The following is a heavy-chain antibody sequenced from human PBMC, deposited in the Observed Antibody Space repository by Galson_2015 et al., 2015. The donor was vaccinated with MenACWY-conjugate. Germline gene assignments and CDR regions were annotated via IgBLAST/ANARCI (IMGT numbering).Heavy chain of an antibody. CDR3: TRDTYDYGDYSDFQYFDY. V-gene: IGHV3-49*03. CDR2: IRSKAYGGTT. J-gene: IGHJ4*02. D-gene: IGHD4-17*01. CDR1: GFIFGDYA. Sequence: SLRLSCAASGFIFGDYAMSWFRQAPGKGLEWVGFIRSKAYGGTTEYAASVKGRFTISRDDSKSIAYLQMNSLKTEDTAVYYCTRDTYDYGDYSDFQYFDYWGQGTLVTVSS.